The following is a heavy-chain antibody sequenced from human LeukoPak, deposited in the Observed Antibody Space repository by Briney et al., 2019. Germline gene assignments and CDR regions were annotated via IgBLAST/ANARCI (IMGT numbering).Heavy chain of an antibody. Sequence: GESLKISCKGSGYSFTSYWFAWVRQMPGKGLEWMGIIYPGDSDTRYSPSFQGQVTISTDKSISTAYLQWSSLKASDTAMYYCARRPYSTVTSHFGYWGQGTLVTVSS. D-gene: IGHD4-17*01. CDR2: IYPGDSDT. V-gene: IGHV5-51*01. J-gene: IGHJ4*02. CDR3: ARRPYSTVTSHFGY. CDR1: GYSFTSYW.